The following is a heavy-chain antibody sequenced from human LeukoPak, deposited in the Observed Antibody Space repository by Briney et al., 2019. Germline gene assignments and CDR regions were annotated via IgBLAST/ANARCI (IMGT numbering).Heavy chain of an antibody. V-gene: IGHV1-18*01. D-gene: IGHD4-17*01. CDR1: GYTFTSYG. CDR2: ISAYNGNT. J-gene: IGHJ4*02. CDR3: ARVASTVTTPPFDY. Sequence: ASVKVSCKASGYTFTSYGISWVRQAPGQGLEWMGWISAYNGNTNYAQKLQGRVTMTTDTSTSTAYMELRSLRSDDTAVYYCARVASTVTTPPFDYWGQGTLVTVSS.